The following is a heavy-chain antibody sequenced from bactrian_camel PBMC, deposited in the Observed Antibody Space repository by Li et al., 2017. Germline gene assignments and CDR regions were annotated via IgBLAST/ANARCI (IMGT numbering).Heavy chain of an antibody. J-gene: IGHJ4*01. CDR1: GFTFSNYG. D-gene: IGHD7*01. CDR2: IHSDGGST. CDR3: TRTNGGDWFPQY. V-gene: IGHV3S40*01. Sequence: QLVESGGGLVQPGGSLRLSCAASGFTFSNYGMTWVRQAPGKGLEWVSLIHSDGGSTLYADSVKGRFTISRDNAKSTVYLELNSLKTEDMATYYCTRTNGGDWFPQYWGQGTQVTVS.